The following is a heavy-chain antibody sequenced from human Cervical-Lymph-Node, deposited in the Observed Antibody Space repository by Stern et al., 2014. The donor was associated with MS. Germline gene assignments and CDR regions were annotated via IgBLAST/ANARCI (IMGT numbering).Heavy chain of an antibody. CDR3: ARDGEPYYYGAGTYVDYYYGMDV. J-gene: IGHJ6*02. CDR1: GYTFNVYY. D-gene: IGHD3-10*01. Sequence: QLVQSGAEVMQPGASVKVSCKASGYTFNVYYIHWVRQATGQGLEWMGRINPNSGGTNHAQKFQGRVTMTRDTSIITAYMELSRLRSDDTAMYYCARDGEPYYYGAGTYVDYYYGMDVWGQGTTVTVSS. V-gene: IGHV1-2*06. CDR2: INPNSGGT.